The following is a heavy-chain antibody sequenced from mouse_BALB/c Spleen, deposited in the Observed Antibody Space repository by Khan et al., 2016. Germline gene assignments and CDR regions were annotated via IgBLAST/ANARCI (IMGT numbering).Heavy chain of an antibody. J-gene: IGHJ3*01. Sequence: VQLQESGPSLVKPSQTLSLTCSVTGDSSTSGYWNWIRRFSGNKLEYMGYISYSGSTYYNLSLKSRISITRDTSKNRYYLQLNSVTTEDTAKYYCAKTEISGAWCAYCGRRTLVTVS. CDR3: AKTEISGAWCAY. CDR2: ISYSGST. V-gene: IGHV3-8*02. CDR1: GDSSTSGY.